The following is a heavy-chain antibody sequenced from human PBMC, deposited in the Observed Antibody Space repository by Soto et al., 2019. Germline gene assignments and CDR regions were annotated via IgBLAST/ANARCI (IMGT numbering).Heavy chain of an antibody. Sequence: ASVKGSCKASGYTFTSYDINWVRQATGQGLEWMGWMNPNSGNTGYAQKFQGRVTMTRNTSISTAYMELSSLRSEDTAVYYCARARLSVWGSYRYRHFDYWGQGTLVTVSS. CDR1: GYTFTSYD. J-gene: IGHJ4*02. D-gene: IGHD3-16*02. CDR2: MNPNSGNT. CDR3: ARARLSVWGSYRYRHFDY. V-gene: IGHV1-8*01.